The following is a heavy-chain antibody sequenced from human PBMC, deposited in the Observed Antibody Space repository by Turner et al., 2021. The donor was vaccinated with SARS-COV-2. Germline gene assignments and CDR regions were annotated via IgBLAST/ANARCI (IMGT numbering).Heavy chain of an antibody. Sequence: QVQLVESGGGVVQPGRALRLSCAASGFTFSSYGMHWVRQAPGKGLEWVAVISYDGSNKCYADSVKGRFTISRDNSKNTLYLQMNSLRAEDTAVYYCAKDDNYDFWTGYYMYWGQGTLVTVSS. CDR2: ISYDGSNK. CDR1: GFTFSSYG. V-gene: IGHV3-30*18. D-gene: IGHD3-3*01. CDR3: AKDDNYDFWTGYYMY. J-gene: IGHJ4*02.